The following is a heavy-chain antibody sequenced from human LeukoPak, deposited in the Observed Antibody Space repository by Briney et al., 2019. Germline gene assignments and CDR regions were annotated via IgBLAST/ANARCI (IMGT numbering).Heavy chain of an antibody. CDR1: GGSISSSSYY. J-gene: IGHJ3*02. V-gene: IGHV4-39*07. D-gene: IGHD1-1*01. CDR2: IYYSGST. Sequence: SETLSLTCTVSGGSISSSSYYWGWIRQPPGKGLEWIGSIYYSGSTYYNPSLKSRVTISVDTSKNQFSLKLSSVTAADTAVYYCARDATWNGGSKAFDIWGQGTMVTVSS. CDR3: ARDATWNGGSKAFDI.